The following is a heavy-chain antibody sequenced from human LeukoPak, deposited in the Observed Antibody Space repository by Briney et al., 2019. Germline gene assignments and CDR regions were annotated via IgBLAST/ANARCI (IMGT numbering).Heavy chain of an antibody. CDR1: GFTFSSYA. V-gene: IGHV3-30*04. CDR2: ISYDGSNK. CDR3: ARDRYGDYGDFDY. D-gene: IGHD4-17*01. J-gene: IGHJ4*02. Sequence: PGGSLRLSCAASGFTFSSYAMHWVPQAPGKGLEWVAVISYDGSNKYYADSVKGRFTISRDNSKNTLYLQMNSLRAEDTAVYYCARDRYGDYGDFDYWGQGTLVTVSS.